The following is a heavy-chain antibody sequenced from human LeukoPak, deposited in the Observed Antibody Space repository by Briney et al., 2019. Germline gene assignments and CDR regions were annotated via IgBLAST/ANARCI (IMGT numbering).Heavy chain of an antibody. V-gene: IGHV3-53*01. CDR1: GFTVSSNY. J-gene: IGHJ4*02. CDR2: IYSGGST. D-gene: IGHD3-22*01. CDR3: AKQSSRLYYYDSSGYYGY. Sequence: GGSLRLSCAASGFTVSSNYMSWVRQAPGKGLEWVSVIYSGGSTYYADSVKGRFTISRDNSKNTLYLQMNSLRAEDTAVYYCAKQSSRLYYYDSSGYYGYWGQGTLVTVSS.